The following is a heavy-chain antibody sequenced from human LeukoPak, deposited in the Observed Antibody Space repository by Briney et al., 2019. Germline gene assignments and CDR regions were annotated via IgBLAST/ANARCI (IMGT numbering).Heavy chain of an antibody. D-gene: IGHD3-22*01. V-gene: IGHV3-23*01. Sequence: GGSLRLSCAASGFTFSSYAMSCVRQAPGKGLECVSAISGMGGSTYYADSVKGRFTISRDTATNSLYLQMNSLRDEDTAAYYCARAGDGSGYYHGKCDYWGEGPLVSVS. CDR3: ARAGDGSGYYHGKCDY. J-gene: IGHJ4*02. CDR2: ISGMGGST. CDR1: GFTFSSYA.